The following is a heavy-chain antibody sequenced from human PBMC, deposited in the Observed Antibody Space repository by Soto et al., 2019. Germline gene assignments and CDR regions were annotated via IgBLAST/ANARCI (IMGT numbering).Heavy chain of an antibody. V-gene: IGHV1-18*01. Sequence: QVQLVQSGAEVKKPGASVKVSCKASGYTFSSYGISWVRQAPGQGLEWMGWISGYNGNTNYAQKLQGRVTMTIDTSTSTGYLELRSVRSDDTAVYYCARDRGGDGMDVGGQGTTVTVSS. CDR2: ISGYNGNT. CDR1: GYTFSSYG. J-gene: IGHJ6*02. D-gene: IGHD3-16*01. CDR3: ARDRGGDGMDV.